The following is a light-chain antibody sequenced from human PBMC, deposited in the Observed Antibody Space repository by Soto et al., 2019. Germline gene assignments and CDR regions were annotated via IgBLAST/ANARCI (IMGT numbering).Light chain of an antibody. CDR3: QHRGT. J-gene: IGKJ3*01. CDR1: QSIDIY. V-gene: IGKV1-39*01. Sequence: DIQMTQSPSSLSASVGDRVTITCRASQSIDIYLNWYQQEPGKAPKLLIHATFTLQSGVPSRFSGSGSGTDFTLTINSLQPEDCATYYCQHRGTFGPGTKVDIK. CDR2: ATF.